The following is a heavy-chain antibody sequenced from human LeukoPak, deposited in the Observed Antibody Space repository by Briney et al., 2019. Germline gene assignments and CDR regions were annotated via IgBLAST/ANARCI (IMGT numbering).Heavy chain of an antibody. V-gene: IGHV1-46*01. J-gene: IGHJ4*02. CDR1: GYTFTSYY. CDR2: INPSGGST. CDR3: ARDKVGGASGYYLGYFDY. D-gene: IGHD3-22*01. Sequence: ASVKVSCKASGYTFTSYYMHWVRQAPGQGLEWMGIINPSGGSTSYAQKLQGRVTMTRDTSTSTVYMELSSLRSEDTAVYYCARDKVGGASGYYLGYFDYWGQGTLVTVSS.